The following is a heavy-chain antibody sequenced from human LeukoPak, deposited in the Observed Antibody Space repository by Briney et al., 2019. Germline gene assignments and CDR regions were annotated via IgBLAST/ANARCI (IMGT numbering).Heavy chain of an antibody. V-gene: IGHV4-61*02. J-gene: IGHJ5*02. Sequence: PSQTLSLTCTVSGGSISSGSYYWSWIRQPAGKGLEWIGRIYTSGSTNYNPSLKSRVTISVDTSKNQFSLKLSSVTAADTAVYYCARAPTYYDILTGYSRSNWFDPWGQGTLVTVSS. CDR3: ARAPTYYDILTGYSRSNWFDP. CDR2: IYTSGST. D-gene: IGHD3-9*01. CDR1: GGSISSGSYY.